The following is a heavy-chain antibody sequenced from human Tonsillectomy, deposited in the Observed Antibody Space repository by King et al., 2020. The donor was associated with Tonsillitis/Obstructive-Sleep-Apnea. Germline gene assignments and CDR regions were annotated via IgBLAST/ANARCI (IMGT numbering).Heavy chain of an antibody. CDR3: ARRGSSTSFYYAFDI. CDR1: GYTFTSYY. V-gene: IGHV1-46*01. CDR2: INPSGGST. Sequence: QLVQSGAEVKKPGASVKVSCKASGYTFTSYYMHWVRQAPGQGLEWMGIINPSGGSTSYAQKFQGRVTMTRDTSTSTVYMELSSLRSEDTAVYYCARRGSSTSFYYAFDIWGQGTMVTVSS. J-gene: IGHJ3*02. D-gene: IGHD2-2*01.